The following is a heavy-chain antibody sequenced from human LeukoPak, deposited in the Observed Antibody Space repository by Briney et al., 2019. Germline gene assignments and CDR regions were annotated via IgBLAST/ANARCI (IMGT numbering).Heavy chain of an antibody. V-gene: IGHV3-74*01. CDR3: VRDSTTAYYFDY. CDR1: GFTFSSYW. J-gene: IGHJ4*02. D-gene: IGHD4-11*01. CDR2: INSDGSST. Sequence: GGYLRLSCAASGFTFSSYWMDWVRQAPGKGLVWVSRINSDGSSTSYADSVKGRFTISRDNAKSTLYLQMNSLRAEDTAVYYCVRDSTTAYYFDYWGQGILLTVSS.